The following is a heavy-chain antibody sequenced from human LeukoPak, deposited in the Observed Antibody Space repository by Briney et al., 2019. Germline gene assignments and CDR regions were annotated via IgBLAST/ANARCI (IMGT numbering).Heavy chain of an antibody. CDR2: INHSGST. D-gene: IGHD7-27*01. V-gene: IGHV4-34*01. Sequence: PSETLSLTCAVYGGSFSGYYWSWIRQPPGKGLEWIGEINHSGSTNYNPSLKSRVTISVDTSKNQFSLKLSSVTAADTAVYYCASAHGDTPSVDYWGQGTLVTVSS. CDR1: GGSFSGYY. J-gene: IGHJ4*02. CDR3: ASAHGDTPSVDY.